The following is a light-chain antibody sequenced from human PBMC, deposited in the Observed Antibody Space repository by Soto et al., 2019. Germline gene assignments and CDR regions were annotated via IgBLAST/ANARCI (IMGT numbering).Light chain of an antibody. CDR3: HQSFTTLWT. J-gene: IGKJ1*01. V-gene: IGKV1-39*01. Sequence: DIQMTRSPSSLSASVGDRVTITCRASQSISTYLNWYQQKPGRAPKLLIYAASILQSGVPSRFSGSGSGTDFILTITSLQPEDFATYYCHQSFTTLWTFGQGTKVDIK. CDR1: QSISTY. CDR2: AAS.